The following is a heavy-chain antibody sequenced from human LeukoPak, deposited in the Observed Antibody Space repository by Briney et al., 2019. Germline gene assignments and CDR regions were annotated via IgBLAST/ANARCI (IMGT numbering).Heavy chain of an antibody. CDR3: ARGRPHGNDY. J-gene: IGHJ4*02. Sequence: SETLSLTCTVSGGSISSGSYYWTWIRQHPEKGLEWIGYIYYTGSTYYNPSLKSRATISKDTSKNQFSLKLSSVTAADTAVYYCARGRPHGNDYWGQGTLVTVSS. V-gene: IGHV4-31*03. CDR2: IYYTGST. CDR1: GGSISSGSYY. D-gene: IGHD4-23*01.